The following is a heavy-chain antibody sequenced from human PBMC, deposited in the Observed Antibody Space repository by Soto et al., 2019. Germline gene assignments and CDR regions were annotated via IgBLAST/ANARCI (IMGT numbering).Heavy chain of an antibody. CDR1: GFTFSSYW. D-gene: IGHD2-15*01. Sequence: EVQLVESGGGLVQPGGSLRLSCAASGFTFSSYWMSWVRQAPGKGLEWVANIKQDGSEKYYVDSVKGRFTISRDNAKNSLYLQMNSLRAEDPAVYYCARAPSVVVVAATPYYYYGMDVWGQGTTVTVSS. J-gene: IGHJ6*02. CDR2: IKQDGSEK. CDR3: ARAPSVVVVAATPYYYYGMDV. V-gene: IGHV3-7*01.